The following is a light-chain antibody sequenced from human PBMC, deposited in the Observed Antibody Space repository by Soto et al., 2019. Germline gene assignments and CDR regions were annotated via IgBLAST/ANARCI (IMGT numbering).Light chain of an antibody. CDR3: RSYTSSSSPSV. J-gene: IGLJ1*01. CDR2: DVS. V-gene: IGLV2-14*01. CDR1: SSDVGGYNY. Sequence: QSALTQPASVSGSPGQSITISCTGTSSDVGGYNYVSWYQQHPGKAPKLMIYDVSNRPSGVSNRFSGSKSGNTASLTISGLQAEDEADYYCRSYTSSSSPSVFGTGTKVTDL.